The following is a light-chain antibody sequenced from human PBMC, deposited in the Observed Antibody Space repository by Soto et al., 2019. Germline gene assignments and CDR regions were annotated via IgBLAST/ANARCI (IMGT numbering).Light chain of an antibody. CDR1: TSCVGSYNR. Sequence: QSALTQPAAVSGSPGQSITFSCTGTTSCVGSYNRDSWYQVHPGKAPKLMIYEGNKRPSGVSNCVSGSTSANTASLTISGLQAEDEADYYCGSFVGSASLGVGGGTKVTVL. CDR3: GSFVGSASLG. V-gene: IGLV2-23*01. J-gene: IGLJ2*01. CDR2: EGN.